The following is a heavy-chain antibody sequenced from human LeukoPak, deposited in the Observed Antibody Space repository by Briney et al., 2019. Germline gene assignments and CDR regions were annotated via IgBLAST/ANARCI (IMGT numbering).Heavy chain of an antibody. CDR1: GYTFTSYG. D-gene: IGHD3-10*01. CDR2: ISAYNGNT. J-gene: IGHJ4*02. CDR3: ARAPPWAYYYGSGSYALGY. Sequence: GASVKVSCKASGYTFTSYGISWVRQAPGQGLEWMGWISAYNGNTNYAQKLQGRVTMTTDTFTSTAYMELRSLRSDDTAVYYCARAPPWAYYYGSGSYALGYWGQGTLVTVSS. V-gene: IGHV1-18*01.